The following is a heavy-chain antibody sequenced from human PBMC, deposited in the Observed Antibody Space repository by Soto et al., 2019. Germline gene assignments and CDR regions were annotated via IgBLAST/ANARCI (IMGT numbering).Heavy chain of an antibody. J-gene: IGHJ4*02. D-gene: IGHD3-22*01. CDR3: AKDQYYSDSSGYYSPQY. CDR2: ISYDGSNK. CDR1: GFTFSSYG. Sequence: PGGSLRLSCAASGFTFSSYGMHWVRQAPGKGLEWVAVISYDGSNKYYADSVKGRFTISRDNSKNTLYLQMNSLRAEDTAVYYCAKDQYYSDSSGYYSPQYWGQGTLVTVSS. V-gene: IGHV3-30*18.